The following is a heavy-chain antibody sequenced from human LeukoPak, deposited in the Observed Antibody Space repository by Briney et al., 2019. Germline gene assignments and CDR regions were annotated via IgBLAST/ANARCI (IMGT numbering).Heavy chain of an antibody. D-gene: IGHD4-23*01. J-gene: IGHJ5*02. CDR2: IYYSGST. V-gene: IGHV4-39*07. CDR1: GGSISSSSYY. CDR3: ARNYGGNQYWFDP. Sequence: SETLSLTCTVSGGSISSSSYYWGWIRQPPGKGLEWIGSIYYSGSTYYNPSLKSRVTISVDTSKNQFSLKLSSVTAADTAVYYCARNYGGNQYWFDPWGQGTLVTVSS.